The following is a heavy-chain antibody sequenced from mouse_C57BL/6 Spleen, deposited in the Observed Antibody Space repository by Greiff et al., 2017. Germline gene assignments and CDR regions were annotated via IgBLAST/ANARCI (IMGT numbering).Heavy chain of an antibody. CDR2: IWSGGCT. Sequence: QVQLQQSGPGLVQPSQSLSITCTVSGFSLTSSGVHWVRQSPGKGLEWLGVIWSGGCTDYNAAFISRLSISKDNSKSHVFFKMNSLQADDTSIYCCARNFGSYYYAMDDWGQGTSVTVSS. J-gene: IGHJ4*01. CDR1: GFSLTSSG. CDR3: ARNFGSYYYAMDD. V-gene: IGHV2-2*01.